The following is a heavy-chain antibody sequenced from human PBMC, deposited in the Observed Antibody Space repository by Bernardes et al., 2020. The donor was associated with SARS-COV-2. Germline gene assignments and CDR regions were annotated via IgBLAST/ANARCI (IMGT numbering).Heavy chain of an antibody. CDR2: VYYNGNT. V-gene: IGHV4-59*01. J-gene: IGHJ4*02. Sequence: SEPLSLTCTVSGGSISYYYWNWIRQSPGKGLEWIGYVYYNGNTKYNPSVQSPLTISLDTSKNQFSLNINSVTAADTAVYYCARGSGKATREFDNWGQGTLVTVSS. CDR1: GGSISYYY. D-gene: IGHD1-26*01. CDR3: ARGSGKATREFDN.